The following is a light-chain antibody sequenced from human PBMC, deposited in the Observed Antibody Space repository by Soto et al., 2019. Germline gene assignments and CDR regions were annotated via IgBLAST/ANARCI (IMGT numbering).Light chain of an antibody. V-gene: IGKV3-15*01. Sequence: EIVMTQSPATLSVSPGETVTLSCRASQSVRTNLAWYQQKPGQAPRLLIYGASTRATGIPARFSGSGSGTEFTLTISSLQSEDFAVYYCQQYNNWPPWTFGQGTKV. CDR1: QSVRTN. J-gene: IGKJ1*01. CDR2: GAS. CDR3: QQYNNWPPWT.